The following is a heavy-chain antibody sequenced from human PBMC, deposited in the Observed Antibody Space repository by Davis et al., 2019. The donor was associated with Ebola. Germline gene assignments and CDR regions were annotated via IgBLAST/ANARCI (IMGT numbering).Heavy chain of an antibody. J-gene: IGHJ4*02. Sequence: ASVKVSCRASGYTFTGYYMHWVRQAPGQGLEWMGRINPNSGGTNYAQKFQGRVTITADESTSTAYMELSSLRSEDTAVYYCARSDSGYDPFDYWGQGTLVTVSS. CDR1: GYTFTGYY. D-gene: IGHD5-12*01. V-gene: IGHV1-2*06. CDR3: ARSDSGYDPFDY. CDR2: INPNSGGT.